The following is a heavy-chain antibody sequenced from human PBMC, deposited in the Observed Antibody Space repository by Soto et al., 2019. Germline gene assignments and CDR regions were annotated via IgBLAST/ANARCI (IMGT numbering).Heavy chain of an antibody. CDR3: ARVDLRTTDY. CDR2: IWYDGSKI. Sequence: QVQLVESGGGVVQPGRSLRLSCGASGSPLSTAMPWVRQAPGKGLEWVAVIWYDGSKIYYADSVKGRFTISRDNSKNTLYLQMNSLRAEDTAVYYCARVDLRTTDYWGQGTLVTVSS. J-gene: IGHJ4*02. V-gene: IGHV3-33*01. CDR1: GSPLSTA. D-gene: IGHD4-17*01.